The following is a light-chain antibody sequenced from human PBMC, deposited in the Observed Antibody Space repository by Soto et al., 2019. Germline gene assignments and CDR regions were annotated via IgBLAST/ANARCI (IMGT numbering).Light chain of an antibody. CDR3: CSYASSSTNV. CDR2: EFV. V-gene: IGLV2-14*01. Sequence: QSALTQPASVSGAPGQSITISCTGTSSDVGGYDYVSWYQRPPGKAPELMIYEFVNRPSWGSHRFSGSKSGNTGCLTISAHEAEGEADYYCCSYASSSTNVFGTGTKGTFL. CDR1: SSDVGGYDY. J-gene: IGLJ1*01.